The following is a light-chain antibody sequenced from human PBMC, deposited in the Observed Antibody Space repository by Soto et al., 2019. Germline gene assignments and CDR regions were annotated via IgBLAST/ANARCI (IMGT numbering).Light chain of an antibody. J-gene: IGKJ4*01. CDR1: QGIGYS. Sequence: AIQLTQSPSSLSASVGDRVTITCRASQGIGYSLAWYQQKPGKPPRVLIYSTSTVSNASTSTFSGCGSWTDFSLAISSLQPEALVTYYCQAVNNCPLSFGGGTRVDI. CDR2: STS. V-gene: IGKV1D-13*01. CDR3: QAVNNCPLS.